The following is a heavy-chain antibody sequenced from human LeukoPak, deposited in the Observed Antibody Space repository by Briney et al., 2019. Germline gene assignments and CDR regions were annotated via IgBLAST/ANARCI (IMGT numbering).Heavy chain of an antibody. CDR2: IYNSRST. CDR3: AGLEAHRPLDY. V-gene: IGHV4-61*01. J-gene: IGHJ4*02. Sequence: SETLSLTCTVSGGSVSDNNFFWNWIRQPPGKGLEWIGYIYNSRSTNYNPALNSRVTISVDTSNNQFSLKLSSVIAADTAVYYCAGLEAHRPLDYWGQGTLVIVSS. CDR1: GGSVSDNNFF.